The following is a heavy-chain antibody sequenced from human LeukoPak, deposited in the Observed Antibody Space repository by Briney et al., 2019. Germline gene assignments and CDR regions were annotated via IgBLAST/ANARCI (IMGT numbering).Heavy chain of an antibody. CDR1: GYTFTSYG. V-gene: IGHV1-18*04. J-gene: IGHJ4*02. Sequence: ASVKVSCKASGYTFTSYGISWVRQAPGQGLEWMGWISAYNGNTNYAQELQGRVTMTTDTSTSTAYVELRSLRSDDTAVYYCARVGITFGGVIDPDYWGQGALVTVSS. D-gene: IGHD3-16*02. CDR2: ISAYNGNT. CDR3: ARVGITFGGVIDPDY.